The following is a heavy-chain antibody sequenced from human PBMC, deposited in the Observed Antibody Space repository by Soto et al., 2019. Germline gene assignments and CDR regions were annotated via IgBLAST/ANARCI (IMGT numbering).Heavy chain of an antibody. J-gene: IGHJ5*02. CDR3: ARHEKLAAAAGGTNWFDP. CDR2: IYYSGST. CDR1: GGSISSGIYY. Sequence: SETLSLTWTVSGGSISSGIYYWGWIRQPPGKGLEWIGSIYYSGSTYYNPSLKSRVTISVDTSKNQFSLKLSSVTAADTAVYYCARHEKLAAAAGGTNWFDPWGQGTLVTVSS. D-gene: IGHD6-13*01. V-gene: IGHV4-39*01.